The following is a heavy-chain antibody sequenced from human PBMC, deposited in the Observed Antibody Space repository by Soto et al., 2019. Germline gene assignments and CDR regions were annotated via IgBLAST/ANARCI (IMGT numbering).Heavy chain of an antibody. J-gene: IGHJ4*02. CDR3: ATTPYNSDFYMYY. Sequence: GESLKISCQGSGYIFTTYWIGWVRQMPGKGLEWVGIIYPGHSDVRYSPSFRGRVTISADTSINTAYLQWNSLKASDTAMYYCATTPYNSDFYMYYWGPGSXVTVSS. D-gene: IGHD6-19*01. CDR1: GYIFTTYW. V-gene: IGHV5-51*01. CDR2: IYPGHSDV.